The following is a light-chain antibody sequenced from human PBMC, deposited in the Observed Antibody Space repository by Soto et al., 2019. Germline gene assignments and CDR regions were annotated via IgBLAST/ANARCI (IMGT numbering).Light chain of an antibody. CDR2: KAS. J-gene: IGKJ2*01. Sequence: DIQMTQSPSTLSASVGDRVTITCRASQSISSWLAWYQQKPGKAPKLLIYKASSLESGVPSRFSGSGSGTEFTLTISSLKPDDFATYYCQQYNSYSPYTFGQGNKLEIK. V-gene: IGKV1-5*03. CDR1: QSISSW. CDR3: QQYNSYSPYT.